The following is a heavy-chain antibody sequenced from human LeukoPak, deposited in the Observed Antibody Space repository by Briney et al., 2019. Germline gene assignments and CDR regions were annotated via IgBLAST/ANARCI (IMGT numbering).Heavy chain of an antibody. J-gene: IGHJ3*02. CDR2: IYYSGST. CDR1: GGSISSSSYY. CDR3: ARDRRRNDAFDI. Sequence: SETLSLTCTVSGGSISSSSYYWGWIRQPPGKGLEWIGSIYYSGSTYYNPSLKSRVTISVDTSKNQFSLKLSSVTAADTAVYYCARDRRRNDAFDIWGQGTMVTVSS. V-gene: IGHV4-39*07. D-gene: IGHD6-6*01.